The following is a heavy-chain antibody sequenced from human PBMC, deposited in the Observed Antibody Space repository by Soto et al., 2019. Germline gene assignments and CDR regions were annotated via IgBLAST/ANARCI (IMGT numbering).Heavy chain of an antibody. CDR2: ISSSSSTI. D-gene: IGHD6-19*01. CDR1: GFTFSSYS. V-gene: IGHV3-48*01. J-gene: IGHJ3*02. Sequence: GGSLRLSCAASGFTFSSYSMNWVRQAPGKGLEWVSYISSSSSTIYYAESVKGRFTISRDNAKNSRYLQMNSLRAEDTAVYYCAREFSSSGWKDAFDIWGQGTMVTVSS. CDR3: AREFSSSGWKDAFDI.